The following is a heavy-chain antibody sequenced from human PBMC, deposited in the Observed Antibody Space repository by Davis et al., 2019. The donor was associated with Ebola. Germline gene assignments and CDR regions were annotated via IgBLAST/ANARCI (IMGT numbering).Heavy chain of an antibody. V-gene: IGHV4-34*01. J-gene: IGHJ5*02. CDR3: APLSLGYSESVDWFDP. CDR2: INHSGST. D-gene: IGHD2/OR15-2a*01. CDR1: GGSFSGYY. Sequence: SETLSLTCAVYGGSFSGYYWSWIRQPPGKGLEWIGEINHSGSTNYNPSLKSRVTISVDTSKNQFSLKLSSVTAADTAVYYCAPLSLGYSESVDWFDPWGQGTLVTVSS.